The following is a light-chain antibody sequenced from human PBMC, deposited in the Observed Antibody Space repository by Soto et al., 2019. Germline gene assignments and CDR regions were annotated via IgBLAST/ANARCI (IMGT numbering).Light chain of an antibody. CDR1: QSISSW. J-gene: IGKJ1*01. Sequence: IQMTQSPSTLSASVGDRVIIICRASQSISSWLAWYQQKPGKAPKLLIYKASTLESGVPSRFSGSGSGTEFALTISSLQPDDFATYYCQQYNSILWTFGQGTKVDIK. CDR3: QQYNSILWT. CDR2: KAS. V-gene: IGKV1-5*03.